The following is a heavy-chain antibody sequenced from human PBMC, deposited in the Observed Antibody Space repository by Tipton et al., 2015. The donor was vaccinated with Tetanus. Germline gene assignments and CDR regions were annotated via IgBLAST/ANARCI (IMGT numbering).Heavy chain of an antibody. V-gene: IGHV1-2*02. Sequence: QLVQSGAEVKKPGDSVTVSCRASGYSFSDYYLHWVRQAPGQGLEWMGWINPHTGGTKFAQRFQGRVTMTRDTSIRTVYMELRSLRSDDTAVFYCARDRGDYIYYGMDVWGPGTTVTVS. J-gene: IGHJ6*02. CDR1: GYSFSDYY. CDR3: ARDRGDYIYYGMDV. D-gene: IGHD3-22*01. CDR2: INPHTGGT.